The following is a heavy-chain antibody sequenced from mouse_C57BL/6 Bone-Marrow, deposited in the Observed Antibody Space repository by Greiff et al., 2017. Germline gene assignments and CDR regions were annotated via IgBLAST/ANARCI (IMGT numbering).Heavy chain of an antibody. J-gene: IGHJ3*01. CDR1: GYTFTSYW. V-gene: IGHV1-69*01. CDR3: ARGGCYVPFAY. D-gene: IGHD1-1*02. Sequence: QVQLQQSGAELVMPGASVKLSCKASGYTFTSYWMHWVKQRPGQGLEWIGEIDPSDSYTNYNQKFKGKSTLTVDKSSSTAYMQLSSLTSEDSAVYYCARGGCYVPFAYWGQGTLVTVSA. CDR2: IDPSDSYT.